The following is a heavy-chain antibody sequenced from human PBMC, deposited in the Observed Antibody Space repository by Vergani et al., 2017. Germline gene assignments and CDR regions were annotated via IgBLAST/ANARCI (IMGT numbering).Heavy chain of an antibody. CDR1: GGSISSYY. J-gene: IGHJ5*02. V-gene: IGHV4-59*01. D-gene: IGHD3-10*01. CDR3: ARRIVGGSGTLNWFDP. Sequence: QVQLQESGPGLVKPSQTLSLTCTVSGGSISSYYWSWIRQPPGKGLEWIGYIYYSGSTNYNPSLKSRVTISVDTSKNQFSLKLSSVTAADTAVYYCARRIVGGSGTLNWFDPWGQGTLVTVSS. CDR2: IYYSGST.